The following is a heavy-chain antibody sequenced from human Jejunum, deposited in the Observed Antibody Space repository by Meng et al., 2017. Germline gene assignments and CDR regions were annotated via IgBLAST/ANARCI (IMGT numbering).Heavy chain of an antibody. V-gene: IGHV3-11*01. J-gene: IGHJ4*02. CDR1: GFTFSDYY. CDR3: ARDRGRDGYSSDY. CDR2: ISGSGNTI. Sequence: QVQLVESGGGLVKPVGSLRLSCAASGFTFSDYYMSWIRQAPGEGLFWVSCISGSGNTIYYADSVKGRFTISRDNAKNSLYLQMNSLRAEDTAVYFCARDRGRDGYSSDYWGQGTLVTVSS. D-gene: IGHD5-24*01.